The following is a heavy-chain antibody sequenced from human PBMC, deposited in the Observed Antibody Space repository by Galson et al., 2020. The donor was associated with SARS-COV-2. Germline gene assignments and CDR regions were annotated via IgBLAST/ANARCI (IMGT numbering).Heavy chain of an antibody. CDR3: ARDERGWFDP. V-gene: IGHV3-21*01. Sequence: GESLQISCAASGFTFRSYSMNWVRQAPGKGLEWVSSISSSSRYIYYTDSVKGRFTISRDNAKNSLYLKMNSLRAEDTAVYYCARDERGWFDPWGQGTLVTVSS. J-gene: IGHJ5*02. CDR1: GFTFRSYS. CDR2: ISSSSRYI. D-gene: IGHD3-16*01.